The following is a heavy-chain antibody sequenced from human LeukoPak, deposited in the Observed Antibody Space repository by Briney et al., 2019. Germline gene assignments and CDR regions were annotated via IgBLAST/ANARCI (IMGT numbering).Heavy chain of an antibody. CDR1: GYSISSGYY. CDR2: IYHSGST. J-gene: IGHJ6*03. V-gene: IGHV4-38-2*02. CDR3: ARDYYYYMDV. Sequence: SETLSLTCAVSGYSISSGYYWGWIRQPPGKGLEWIGSIYHSGSTYYNLSLKSRVTISVDTSKNQFSLKLSSVTAADTAVYYCARDYYYYMDVWGKGTTVTVSS.